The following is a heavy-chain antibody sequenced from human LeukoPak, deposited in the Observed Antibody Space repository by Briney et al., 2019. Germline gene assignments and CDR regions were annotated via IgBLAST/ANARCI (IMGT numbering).Heavy chain of an antibody. Sequence: SETLSLTCTVSGGSISSSSYYWGWIRQPPGKGLEWIGSIYYSGSTYYNPSLKSRVTISVDTSKNQFSLKLRSVTAADTAVYYCASYEIVAYYFEYWGQGTLVTVSS. V-gene: IGHV4-39*07. D-gene: IGHD2-15*01. CDR3: ASYEIVAYYFEY. J-gene: IGHJ4*02. CDR2: IYYSGST. CDR1: GGSISSSSYY.